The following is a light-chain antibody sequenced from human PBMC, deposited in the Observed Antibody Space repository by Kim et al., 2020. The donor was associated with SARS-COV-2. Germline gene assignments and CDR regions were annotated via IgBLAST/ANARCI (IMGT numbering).Light chain of an antibody. J-gene: IGLJ3*02. CDR2: DNN. CDR3: GTWDSGLSVNWV. Sequence: NVTISCSGSSSSVGNNYVSWYQHLPGTAPKLLIYDNNRRPSGIPDRFSGSKSDATATLGITGLQTGDEADYYCGTWDSGLSVNWVFGGGTQLTVL. V-gene: IGLV1-51*01. CDR1: SSSVGNNY.